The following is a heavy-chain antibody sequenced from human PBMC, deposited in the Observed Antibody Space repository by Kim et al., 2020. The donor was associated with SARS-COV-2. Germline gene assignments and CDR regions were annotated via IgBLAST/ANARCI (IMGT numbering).Heavy chain of an antibody. D-gene: IGHD3-3*01. CDR2: ISWNSRSR. Sequence: HWSRQRTCKCLGWVSGISWNSRSRGYADSVKGRFTISRDNAKNSLYLQMNSLRAEDTALYYCAKASLAWGDFWSGYYGTGYYYYYYMDV. J-gene: IGHJ6*03. V-gene: IGHV3-9*01. CDR3: AKASLAWGDFWSGYYGTGYYYYYYMDV.